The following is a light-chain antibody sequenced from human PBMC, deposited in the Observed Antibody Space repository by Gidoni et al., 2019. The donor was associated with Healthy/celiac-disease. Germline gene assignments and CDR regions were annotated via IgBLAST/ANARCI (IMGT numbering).Light chain of an antibody. Sequence: EIVLTQSPATLSLSPGESATLSCRASQSVSSYLAWYQQKPGQAPSLLIYDASTRATGIPARCSGSGSATDFTLTISSLEPEDFAVYYCQQRSNWPPFTFGQGTRLEIK. CDR1: QSVSSY. CDR3: QQRSNWPPFT. J-gene: IGKJ5*01. CDR2: DAS. V-gene: IGKV3-11*01.